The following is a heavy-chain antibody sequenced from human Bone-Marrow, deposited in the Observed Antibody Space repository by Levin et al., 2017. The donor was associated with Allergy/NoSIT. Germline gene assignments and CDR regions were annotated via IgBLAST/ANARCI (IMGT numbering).Heavy chain of an antibody. CDR3: ARGAYRFNYNEDWFDP. Sequence: GESLKISCAASGFTFSDYYMSWIRQAPGKGLEWVSYISTSGDTIYYADSVKGRFTFSRDNAHNSLYLQMNSLRAEDTAVYYCARGAYRFNYNEDWFDPWGQGTLVTVSS. V-gene: IGHV3-11*01. CDR1: GFTFSDYY. D-gene: IGHD1-1*01. J-gene: IGHJ5*02. CDR2: ISTSGDTI.